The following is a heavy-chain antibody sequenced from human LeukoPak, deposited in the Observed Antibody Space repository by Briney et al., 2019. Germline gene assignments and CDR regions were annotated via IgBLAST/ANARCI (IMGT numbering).Heavy chain of an antibody. CDR1: GGSISSGGYY. CDR3: ARAALEPREYYYGMDV. V-gene: IGHV4-39*07. Sequence: SQTLSLTCTVSGGSISSGGYYWSWIRQHPGKGLEWIGSIYYSGSTYYNPSLKSRVTISVDTSKNQFSLKLSSVTAADTAVYYCARAALEPREYYYGMDVWGQGTTVTVSS. J-gene: IGHJ6*02. CDR2: IYYSGST. D-gene: IGHD1-1*01.